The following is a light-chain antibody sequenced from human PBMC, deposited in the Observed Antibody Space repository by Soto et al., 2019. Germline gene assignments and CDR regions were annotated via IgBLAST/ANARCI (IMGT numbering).Light chain of an antibody. Sequence: DVLMTQPPSAPSGSVGDRATITCRASQSISSWLAWYQQKPGKAPKLLIFSASNLQGGVPSRFSGTGSGTDFTFTISRLLPEDFATYYCQQNYTNTRTCGQGTKVDIK. J-gene: IGKJ1*01. CDR2: SAS. CDR1: QSISSW. V-gene: IGKV1-5*01. CDR3: QQNYTNTRT.